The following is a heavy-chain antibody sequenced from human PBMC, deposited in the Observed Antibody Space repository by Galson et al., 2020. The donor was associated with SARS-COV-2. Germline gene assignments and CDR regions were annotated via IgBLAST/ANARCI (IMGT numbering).Heavy chain of an antibody. Sequence: GGSLRLSCSASGFSFRDCAMHWVRLAPGKGLEYVAAISSNGDNTYYTDSVKGRFTISRDNSKNTLYLQMSSLKTEDTAVYYCVKNWRGDHPYYYYYMDVWGKGTTVTVSS. J-gene: IGHJ6*03. D-gene: IGHD3-3*01. CDR1: GFSFRDCA. CDR3: VKNWRGDHPYYYYYMDV. CDR2: ISSNGDNT. V-gene: IGHV3-64D*08.